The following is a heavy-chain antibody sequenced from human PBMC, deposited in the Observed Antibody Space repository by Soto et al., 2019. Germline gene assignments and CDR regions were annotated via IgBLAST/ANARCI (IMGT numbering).Heavy chain of an antibody. V-gene: IGHV1-69*02. CDR1: GGTFSSYT. J-gene: IGHJ4*02. D-gene: IGHD6-13*01. Sequence: QVQLVQSGAEVKKPGSSVKVSCKASGGTFSSYTISWVRQAPGQGLEWMGRIIPILGIANYAQKFQGRVPITADKSTSTAYMELSSLRSEDTAVYYCARSGNIAAVPHVDYWGQGTLVTVSS. CDR2: IIPILGIA. CDR3: ARSGNIAAVPHVDY.